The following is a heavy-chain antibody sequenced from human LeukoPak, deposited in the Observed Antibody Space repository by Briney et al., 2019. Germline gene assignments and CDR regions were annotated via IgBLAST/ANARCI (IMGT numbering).Heavy chain of an antibody. D-gene: IGHD2-21*01. CDR3: ARDYSVPGDGLDP. Sequence: GGSLRLSCEASGFTISSYEMSWVRQAPGQGLEWVSYISSSGTTMFYSDSVKGRFTISRDSAKNSLYLQMNSLRVDDTAIYYCARDYSVPGDGLDPWGQGTLVTVSS. V-gene: IGHV3-48*03. CDR2: ISSSGTTM. J-gene: IGHJ5*02. CDR1: GFTISSYE.